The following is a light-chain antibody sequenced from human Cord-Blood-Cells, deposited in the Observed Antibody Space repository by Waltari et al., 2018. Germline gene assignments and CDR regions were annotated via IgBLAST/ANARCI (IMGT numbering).Light chain of an antibody. CDR1: SSDVGGYNY. J-gene: IGLJ2*01. V-gene: IGLV2-11*01. Sequence: QSALTQPRPVSGAPGQSVTISCTGTSSDVGGYNYVSWYQQHPGKAPKLVIDDVSKRPSGVPDRFSGSKSGNPASLTISGLQAEDEADYYCCSYAGSYTYVVFGGGTKLTVL. CDR2: DVS. CDR3: CSYAGSYTYVV.